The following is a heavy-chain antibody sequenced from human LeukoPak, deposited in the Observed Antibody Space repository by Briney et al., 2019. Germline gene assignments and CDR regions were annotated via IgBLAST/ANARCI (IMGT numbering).Heavy chain of an antibody. D-gene: IGHD6-19*01. CDR3: AREMVYSSGWYRDPGYFQH. Sequence: GASVKVSCKASGYTFTSYYMHWVRQAPGQGLEWMGIINPSGGSTSYAQRFQGRVTMTRDTSTSTVYKELSSLRSEDTAVYYCAREMVYSSGWYRDPGYFQHWGQGTLVTVSS. CDR2: INPSGGST. J-gene: IGHJ1*01. CDR1: GYTFTSYY. V-gene: IGHV1-46*01.